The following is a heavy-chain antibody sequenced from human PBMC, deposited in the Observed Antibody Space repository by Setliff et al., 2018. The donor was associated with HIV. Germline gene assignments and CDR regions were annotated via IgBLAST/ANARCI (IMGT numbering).Heavy chain of an antibody. J-gene: IGHJ4*02. Sequence: PGGSLRLSCAASGFTFSSYRMNWVRQAPGKGLEWVSSISSSSSYIYYADSVKGRFTISRDNAKNSLYLQMNSLRAEDTAVYYCARPDSSGYYSNFDYWGQGTLVTVSS. CDR1: GFTFSSYR. V-gene: IGHV3-21*01. CDR2: ISSSSSYI. D-gene: IGHD3-22*01. CDR3: ARPDSSGYYSNFDY.